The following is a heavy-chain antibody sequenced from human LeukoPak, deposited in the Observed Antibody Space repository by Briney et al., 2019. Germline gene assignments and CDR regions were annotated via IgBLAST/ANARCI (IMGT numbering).Heavy chain of an antibody. CDR2: IYSGGST. CDR3: ARGSSMVRGALDY. J-gene: IGHJ4*02. D-gene: IGHD3-10*01. CDR1: GFTVSSNY. Sequence: GRSLRLSCAASGFTVSSNYMSWVRQAPGKGLEWVSVIYSGGSTYYADSVKGRFTISRDNSKNTLYLQMNSLRAEDTAVYYCARGSSMVRGALDYWGQGTLVTVSS. V-gene: IGHV3-53*01.